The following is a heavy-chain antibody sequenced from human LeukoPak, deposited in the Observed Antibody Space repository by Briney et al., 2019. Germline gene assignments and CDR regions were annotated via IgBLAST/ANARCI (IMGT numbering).Heavy chain of an antibody. D-gene: IGHD5-12*01. CDR2: INHSGST. V-gene: IGHV4-34*01. Sequence: ASETLSLTCAVYGGSFSGYYWSWIRQPPGKGLEWIGEINHSGSTNYNPSLKSRVTISVDTSKNQFSLKLSSVTAADTAVYYCASGRRDGYNSDPWGYWGQGTLVTVSS. J-gene: IGHJ4*02. CDR1: GGSFSGYY. CDR3: ASGRRDGYNSDPWGY.